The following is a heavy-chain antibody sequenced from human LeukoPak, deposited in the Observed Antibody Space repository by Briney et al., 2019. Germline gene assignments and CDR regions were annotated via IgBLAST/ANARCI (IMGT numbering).Heavy chain of an antibody. CDR2: ISSSSSYI. CDR3: ARDLSSKLDY. J-gene: IGHJ4*02. Sequence: GGSLRLSCAASGFTFSSYSMNWVRQAPGKGLEWVSSISSSSSYIYYADSVKGRFTISRDNAKNSLYLQMNSLRAKDTAVYYCARDLSSKLDYWGQGTLVTVSS. V-gene: IGHV3-21*01. D-gene: IGHD6-13*01. CDR1: GFTFSSYS.